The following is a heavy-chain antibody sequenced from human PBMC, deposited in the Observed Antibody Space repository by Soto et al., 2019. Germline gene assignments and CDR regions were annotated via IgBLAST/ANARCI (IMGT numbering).Heavy chain of an antibody. D-gene: IGHD2-15*01. V-gene: IGHV1-18*01. CDR2: ISAYNGNT. CDR1: GYTFTSYG. CDR3: ARDFYQIRNCSGGRCWFQH. Sequence: ASVKVSCKASGYTFTSYGISWVRQAPGQGLEWMGWISAYNGNTNCAQKLQGRVTMTTDTSTSTAYMELRSLRSDDTAVYYCARDFYQIRNCSGGRCWFQHWGKGTLVTVSS. J-gene: IGHJ1*01.